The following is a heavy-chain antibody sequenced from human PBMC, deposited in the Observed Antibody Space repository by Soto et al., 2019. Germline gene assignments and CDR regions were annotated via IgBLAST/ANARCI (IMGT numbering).Heavy chain of an antibody. Sequence: EVQMLESGGGLVQPGGSLRVSCAASGFTFSSFAMSWVRQAPGKGLEWVSSIIGSGVSTDYADSVKGRFTISRDNSKNTLYLQMNSLRAEDTAVYYCATFLGARDLWGRGTLLTVSS. D-gene: IGHD3-16*01. J-gene: IGHJ2*01. CDR3: ATFLGARDL. CDR1: GFTFSSFA. V-gene: IGHV3-23*01. CDR2: IIGSGVST.